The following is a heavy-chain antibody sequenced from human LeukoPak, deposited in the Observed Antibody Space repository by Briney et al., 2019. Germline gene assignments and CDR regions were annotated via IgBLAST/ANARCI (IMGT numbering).Heavy chain of an antibody. CDR2: IYYSGST. Sequence: SETLSLTCTVSGGSISSYYWSWIRQPPGKGLEWIGYIYYSGSTNYNPSLKSRVTISVDTSKNPFSLKLSSVTAADTAVYYCARGGSTGTNLNWVDPWGQGTLVTVSS. CDR1: GGSISSYY. D-gene: IGHD1-1*01. V-gene: IGHV4-59*01. J-gene: IGHJ5*02. CDR3: ARGGSTGTNLNWVDP.